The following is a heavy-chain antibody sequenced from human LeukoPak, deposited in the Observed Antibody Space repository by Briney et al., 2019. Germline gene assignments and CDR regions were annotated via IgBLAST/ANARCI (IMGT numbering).Heavy chain of an antibody. D-gene: IGHD2-2*01. CDR2: IYYSGST. CDR3: ARGRVRIPVVVPAAILSRRRYYFDY. CDR1: GGSISSDHYY. Sequence: SETLSLTCTVSGGSISSDHYYWSCIRQPPGKGLECIGYIYYSGSTNYNPSLKSRVTISVDTSKNQFSLKLSSVTAADTAVYYCARGRVRIPVVVPAAILSRRRYYFDYWGQGTLVTVSS. J-gene: IGHJ4*02. V-gene: IGHV4-30-4*01.